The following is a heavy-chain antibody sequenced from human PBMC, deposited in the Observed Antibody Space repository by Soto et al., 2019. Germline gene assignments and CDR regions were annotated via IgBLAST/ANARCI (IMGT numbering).Heavy chain of an antibody. CDR3: ARDPPYCSGGSCYDY. J-gene: IGHJ4*02. Sequence: GSLRLSCAASGFTVSSNYMSWVRQAPGKGLERVSVIYSGGSTYYADSVKGRFTISRDNSKNTLYLQMNSLRAEDTAVYYCARDPPYCSGGSCYDYWGQGTLVTVSS. CDR1: GFTVSSNY. V-gene: IGHV3-53*01. D-gene: IGHD2-15*01. CDR2: IYSGGST.